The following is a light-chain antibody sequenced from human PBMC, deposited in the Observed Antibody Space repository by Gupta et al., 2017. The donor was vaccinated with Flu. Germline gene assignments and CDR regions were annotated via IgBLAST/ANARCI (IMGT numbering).Light chain of an antibody. CDR1: QSISTY. J-gene: IGKJ4*01. V-gene: IGKV1-39*01. CDR3: QQSFGTPQT. CDR2: ATA. Sequence: LTSLSASLGDTVTITCRASQSISTYLNWYQQKPGKAPSLLIYATATLQVGVPSRFRGSGSGTEFSLTISSLQPEDFATYYCQQSFGTPQTFGGGTMVEAK.